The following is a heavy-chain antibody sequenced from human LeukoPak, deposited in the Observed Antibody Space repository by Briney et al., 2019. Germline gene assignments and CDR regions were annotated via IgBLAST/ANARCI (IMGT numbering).Heavy chain of an antibody. CDR2: IYSDGAT. D-gene: IGHD5-12*01. V-gene: IGHV3-66*02. CDR3: TRAYGGCGMDV. J-gene: IGHJ6*02. CDR1: GFTVSNNH. Sequence: PGGSLRLSCAVSGFTVSNNHMNWVRQAPGRGLECVSVIYSDGATSYAGSVRGRFTTSRDNSKNTLYLQMNTLRPEDTALYYCTRAYGGCGMDVWGQGTTVIVSS.